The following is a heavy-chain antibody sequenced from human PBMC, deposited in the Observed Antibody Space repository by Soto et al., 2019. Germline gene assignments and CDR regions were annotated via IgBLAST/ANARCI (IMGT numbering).Heavy chain of an antibody. Sequence: GGSLRLSCAASGFTFSSYSMNWVRQAPGKGLEWVSSISSSSSYIYYADSVKGRFTISRDNAKNSLYLQMNSLRAEDTAVYYCARGRDRQQLAHYYYYGMDVWGQGTTVTVSS. CDR1: GFTFSSYS. CDR2: ISSSSSYI. D-gene: IGHD6-13*01. CDR3: ARGRDRQQLAHYYYYGMDV. V-gene: IGHV3-21*01. J-gene: IGHJ6*02.